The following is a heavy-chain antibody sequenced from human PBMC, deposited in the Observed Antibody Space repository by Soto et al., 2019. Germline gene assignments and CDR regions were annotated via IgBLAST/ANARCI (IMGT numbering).Heavy chain of an antibody. D-gene: IGHD6-13*01. Sequence: SETLSLTCIVSDGSISGYFWSWIRQPPGKGLEWIGCIHSTENTNYNPSLKSRVTMSLDTSKNQFSLKLISVAAADTAVYYCGRSSRYSTEVWGQGTTVTVSS. CDR3: GRSSRYSTEV. CDR1: DGSISGYF. J-gene: IGHJ6*02. V-gene: IGHV4-59*01. CDR2: IHSTENT.